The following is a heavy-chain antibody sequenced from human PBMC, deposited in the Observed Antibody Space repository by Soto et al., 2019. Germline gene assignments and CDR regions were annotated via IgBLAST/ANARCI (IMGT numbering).Heavy chain of an antibody. CDR2: INPSGGST. CDR1: GYTFTSYY. CDR3: ARDGYCSGGSCYSSFWFDP. J-gene: IGHJ5*02. Sequence: ASVKVSCKASGYTFTSYYMHWVRQAPGQGLEWMGIINPSGGSTSYAQKFQGRVTMTRDTSTSTVYMELSSLRSEDTAVYYCARDGYCSGGSCYSSFWFDPWGQGTLVTSPQ. D-gene: IGHD2-15*01. V-gene: IGHV1-46*01.